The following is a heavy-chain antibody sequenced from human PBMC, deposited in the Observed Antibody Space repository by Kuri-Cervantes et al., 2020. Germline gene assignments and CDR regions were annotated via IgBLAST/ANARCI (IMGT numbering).Heavy chain of an antibody. V-gene: IGHV3-30-3*01. CDR3: AREQTRIQLWLKYYYYGMDV. CDR2: ISYDGSNK. Sequence: LSLPCAASGFTFSSYAMHWVRQAPGKGLEWVAVISYDGSNKYYADSVKGRFTISRDNAKNSLYLQMNSLRAEDTAVYYCAREQTRIQLWLKYYYYGMDVWGQGTTVTVSS. J-gene: IGHJ6*02. D-gene: IGHD5-18*01. CDR1: GFTFSSYA.